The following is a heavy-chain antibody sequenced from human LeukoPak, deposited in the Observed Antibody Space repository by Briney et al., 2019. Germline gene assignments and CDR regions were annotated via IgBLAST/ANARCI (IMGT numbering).Heavy chain of an antibody. J-gene: IGHJ4*02. CDR3: ARDLSGSYSY. CDR1: GFTLSSYE. CDR2: ISSSGSTI. Sequence: PGGSLRLSCAASGFTLSSYEMNWVRQAPGKGLEWVSYISSSGSTIYYADSVKGRFTISRDNAKNSLYLQMNSLRAEDTAVYYCARDLSGSYSYWGQGTLVTVSS. V-gene: IGHV3-48*03. D-gene: IGHD1-26*01.